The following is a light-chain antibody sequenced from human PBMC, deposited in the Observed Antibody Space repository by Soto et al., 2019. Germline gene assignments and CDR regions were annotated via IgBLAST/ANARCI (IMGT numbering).Light chain of an antibody. J-gene: IGLJ2*01. Sequence: QSVLTQPASVPGSPGQSITISCTGTSSDVGSYNYVSWYQQHPGKAPKLIIYEVSNRPSGVSNRFSGSKSGNTASLTISGLQAEDEADYYCTSYTSSATLGVLFGGGTKVTVL. CDR2: EVS. CDR3: TSYTSSATLGVL. CDR1: SSDVGSYNY. V-gene: IGLV2-14*01.